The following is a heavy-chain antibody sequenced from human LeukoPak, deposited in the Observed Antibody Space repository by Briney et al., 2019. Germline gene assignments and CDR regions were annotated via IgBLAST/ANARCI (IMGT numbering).Heavy chain of an antibody. CDR2: INHSGST. J-gene: IGHJ6*03. CDR1: GGSFSGYY. V-gene: IGHV4-34*01. CDR3: ARGVSDYYGSVYYYYYYMDV. D-gene: IGHD3-10*01. Sequence: PSETLSLTCAVYGGSFSGYYWSWIRQPPGKGLEWIGEINHSGSTNYNPSLKSRVTISVDTSKNQFSLKLSSVTAADTAVYYCARGVSDYYGSVYYYYYYMDVWGKGTTVTVSS.